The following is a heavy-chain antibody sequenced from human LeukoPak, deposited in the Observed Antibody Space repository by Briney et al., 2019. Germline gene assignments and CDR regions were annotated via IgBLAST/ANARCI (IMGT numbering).Heavy chain of an antibody. CDR2: ISGSGGST. Sequence: ASVKVSCKASGGTFSSYAMSWVRQAPGKGLEWVSAISGSGGSTYYADSVKGRFTISRDNSKNTLYLQMNSLRAEDTAVYYCAAFWGSYRSSTSDYWGQGTLVTVSS. J-gene: IGHJ4*02. D-gene: IGHD3-16*02. CDR3: AAFWGSYRSSTSDY. CDR1: GGTFSSYA. V-gene: IGHV3-23*01.